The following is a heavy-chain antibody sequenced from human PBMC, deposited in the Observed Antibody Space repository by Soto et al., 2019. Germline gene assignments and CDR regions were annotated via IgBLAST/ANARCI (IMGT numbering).Heavy chain of an antibody. CDR3: AAGKSSGYTFDY. V-gene: IGHV1-58*01. Sequence: SVKVSCKASGFTFTSSAVQWVLQARGERLEWIGWIVVGSGNTNYAQKFQERVTITRDMSTSTAYMELSSLRSEDTAVYYCAAGKSSGYTFDYWGQGTLVTVSS. CDR1: GFTFTSSA. D-gene: IGHD3-22*01. CDR2: IVVGSGNT. J-gene: IGHJ4*02.